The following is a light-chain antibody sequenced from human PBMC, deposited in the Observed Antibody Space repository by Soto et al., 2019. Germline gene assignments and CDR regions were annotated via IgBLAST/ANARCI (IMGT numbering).Light chain of an antibody. CDR2: GAS. J-gene: IGKJ1*01. CDR1: QSVSSTY. CDR3: QQYGSSPWG. V-gene: IGKV3-20*01. Sequence: EIVLTQSPGTLSLSPGERATLSCRASQSVSSTYLAWFQQKPGQAPRLLIYGASSRATGIPDRFSGSGSGTDFTLTINRLEPEDFAVYYCQQYGSSPWGFGQGTKVEIK.